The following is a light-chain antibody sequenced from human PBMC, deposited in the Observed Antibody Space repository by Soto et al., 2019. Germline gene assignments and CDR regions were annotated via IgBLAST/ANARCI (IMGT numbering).Light chain of an antibody. CDR1: QGISSY. V-gene: IGKV1-9*01. Sequence: DIQLTQSPSFLSASVGDRVTITCRASQGISSYLAWYQQKPGKAPKLLIYAESTLQSGVPSRFSGSGSGTEFTLTISSLQPEDFATYYCQQLNSYPQFTFGPGTKVDIK. CDR2: AES. CDR3: QQLNSYPQFT. J-gene: IGKJ3*01.